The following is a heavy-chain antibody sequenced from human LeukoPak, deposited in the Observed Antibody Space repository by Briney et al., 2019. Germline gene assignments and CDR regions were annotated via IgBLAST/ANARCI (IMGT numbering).Heavy chain of an antibody. D-gene: IGHD6-13*01. CDR3: ARSGARAYSSSWYRAPFDY. V-gene: IGHV4-34*01. Sequence: SETLSLTCAVYGGSFSGYYWSWIRQPSGKGLEWIGEINHSGSTNYNPSLKSRVTISVDTSKNQFSLKLSSVTAADTAVYYCARSGARAYSSSWYRAPFDYWGQGTLVTVSS. CDR1: GGSFSGYY. CDR2: INHSGST. J-gene: IGHJ4*02.